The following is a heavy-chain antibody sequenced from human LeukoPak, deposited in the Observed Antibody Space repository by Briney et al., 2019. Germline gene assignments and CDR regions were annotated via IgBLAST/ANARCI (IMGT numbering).Heavy chain of an antibody. V-gene: IGHV3-11*01. D-gene: IGHD2-8*01. CDR1: GFTFSDYY. J-gene: IGHJ4*02. Sequence: GGSLRLSCAASGFTFSDYYMSWVRQAPGKGLEWLSYISRRGNTIYYAGSVRGRFTISRDNSKNTLYLQMNSLRAEDTAVYYCAKDYLYCTNGVCLLYYFDYWGQGTLVTVSS. CDR3: AKDYLYCTNGVCLLYYFDY. CDR2: ISRRGNTI.